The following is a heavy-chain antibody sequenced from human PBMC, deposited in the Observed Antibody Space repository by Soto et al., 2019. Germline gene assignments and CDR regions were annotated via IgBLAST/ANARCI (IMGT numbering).Heavy chain of an antibody. CDR2: VSGSGGSS. CDR1: GFTFSNYA. J-gene: IGHJ4*02. D-gene: IGHD6-19*01. CDR3: GRVSGSSAWYVKY. Sequence: GGSLRLSCAASGFTFSNYAMRWVRQAPGKGLEWVSVVSGSGGSSYYADSLQGRFTISRENSKNTLYLQMNSLRAEDTAVYYCGRVSGSSAWYVKYWGQGTLVTVS. V-gene: IGHV3-23*01.